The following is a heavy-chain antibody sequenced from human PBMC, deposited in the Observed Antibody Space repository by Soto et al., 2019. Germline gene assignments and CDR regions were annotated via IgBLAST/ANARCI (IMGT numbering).Heavy chain of an antibody. CDR3: AREKVQEGALDL. CDR1: GFTFADYY. CDR2: TSLSASYG. Sequence: PGGSLRLSCLASGFTFADYYMAGSRQVPGKPPEWSGDTSLSASYGLGNAPDTVKDRFSISRDNVKNSLFLQMFSLRVEDTATYHSAREKVQEGALDLWGQGTTVTVSS. J-gene: IGHJ4*02. V-gene: IGHV3-11*06.